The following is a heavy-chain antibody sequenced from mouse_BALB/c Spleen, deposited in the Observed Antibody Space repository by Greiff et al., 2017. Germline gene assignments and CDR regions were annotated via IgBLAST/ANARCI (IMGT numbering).Heavy chain of an antibody. V-gene: IGHV5-4*02. Sequence: EVQVVESGGGLVKPGGSLKLSCAASGFTFSDYYMYWVRQTPEKRLEWVATISDGGSYTYYPDSVKGRFTISRDNAKNNLYLQMSSLKSEDTAMYYCARGMITTRAMDYWGQGTSVTVSS. CDR3: ARGMITTRAMDY. D-gene: IGHD2-3*01. CDR2: ISDGGSYT. J-gene: IGHJ4*01. CDR1: GFTFSDYY.